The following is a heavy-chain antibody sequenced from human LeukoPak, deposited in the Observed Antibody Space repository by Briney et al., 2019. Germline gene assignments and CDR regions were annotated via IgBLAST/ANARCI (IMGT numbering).Heavy chain of an antibody. CDR3: ARSAILGIAEATYYFDY. D-gene: IGHD6-13*01. V-gene: IGHV4-4*07. CDR2: IYTSGST. CDR1: GGSISSYY. Sequence: PSETLSLTCTVSGGSISSYYWSWIRQPAGKGLEWIGRIYTSGSTNYNPSLKSRVTVSVDTSKNQFSLKLSSVTAADTAVYYCARSAILGIAEATYYFDYWGQGTLVTVSS. J-gene: IGHJ4*02.